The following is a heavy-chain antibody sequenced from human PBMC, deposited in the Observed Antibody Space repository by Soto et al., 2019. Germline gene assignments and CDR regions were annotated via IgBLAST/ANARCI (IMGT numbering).Heavy chain of an antibody. Sequence: PGGSLRLSCPAAVFMFNKYTMNWVRLAPGKGLEWVSGVSPSGRRVSYSSSVTGRFFISRDISNNTVFLQMNGLRDENTAIYYCAKDRGGDHISHFDSWGQGILVTVSS. V-gene: IGHV3-23*01. CDR2: VSPSGRRV. J-gene: IGHJ4*02. D-gene: IGHD2-15*01. CDR3: AKDRGGDHISHFDS. CDR1: VFMFNKYT.